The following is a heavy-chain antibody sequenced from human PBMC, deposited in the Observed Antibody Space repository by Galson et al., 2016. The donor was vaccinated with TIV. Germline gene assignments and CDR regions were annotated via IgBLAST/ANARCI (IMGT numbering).Heavy chain of an antibody. CDR2: ISDGGNT. V-gene: IGHV3-66*02. D-gene: IGHD1-26*01. Sequence: SLRLSCAASGLSVSINYMTWVRQAPGKGLEWVSLISDGGNTYYSDSVKGRFTISRDKSKNTLYLQMSSLRVEDTAVYYCVRDRIVDATYYYYYFGMDVWGQGTAVTVSS. CDR1: GLSVSINY. CDR3: VRDRIVDATYYYYYFGMDV. J-gene: IGHJ6*02.